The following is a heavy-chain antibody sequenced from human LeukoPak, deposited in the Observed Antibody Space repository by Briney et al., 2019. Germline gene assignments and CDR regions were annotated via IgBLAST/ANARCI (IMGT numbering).Heavy chain of an antibody. Sequence: SETLSLTCAVSGGSISSNNWWSWVRQPQGKGLEWIGEIYHSGSTDYNPSLESRVTISVDKSKNQFSLKLSSVTAADTAVYYCARGFYGSGSYSSPGFHAFDVWGQGTMVTVSS. V-gene: IGHV4-4*02. D-gene: IGHD3-10*01. CDR3: ARGFYGSGSYSSPGFHAFDV. J-gene: IGHJ3*01. CDR1: GGSISSNNW. CDR2: IYHSGST.